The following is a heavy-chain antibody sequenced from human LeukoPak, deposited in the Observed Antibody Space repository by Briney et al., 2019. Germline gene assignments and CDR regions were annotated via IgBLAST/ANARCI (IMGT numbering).Heavy chain of an antibody. J-gene: IGHJ3*02. CDR1: GFTFSDYT. CDR3: ARDESGDNDAFDI. Sequence: GGSLRLSCAASGFTFSDYTMNWVRLAPGKGLEWVSSISGSSNYIYYADSVKGRFTISRGNAKNSLYLQMNSLRVEDTVVYYCARDESGDNDAFDIWGQGTMVTVSS. D-gene: IGHD2-21*01. V-gene: IGHV3-21*01. CDR2: ISGSSNYI.